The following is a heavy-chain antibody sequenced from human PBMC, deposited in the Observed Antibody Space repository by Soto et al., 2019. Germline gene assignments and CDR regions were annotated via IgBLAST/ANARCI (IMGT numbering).Heavy chain of an antibody. CDR2: MNPNRGNT. D-gene: IGHD3-9*01. J-gene: IGHJ5*02. V-gene: IGHV1-8*01. Sequence: ASVKVSCKASGYTFTSYDINWVRQATGQGLEGMGWMNPNRGNTGYAQKFQGRVTMTRNTSISTAYMELSSLSSEDTAVYYCACGIRYFDWSDKRWFDPWGQGTLVTASS. CDR3: ACGIRYFDWSDKRWFDP. CDR1: GYTFTSYD.